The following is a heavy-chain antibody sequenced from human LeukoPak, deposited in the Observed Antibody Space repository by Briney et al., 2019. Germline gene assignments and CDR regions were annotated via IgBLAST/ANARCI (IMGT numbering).Heavy chain of an antibody. D-gene: IGHD3-10*01. CDR3: ARRTRIKNYYGSGSYYNYYYYYMDV. J-gene: IGHJ6*03. V-gene: IGHV4-34*01. Sequence: SETLSLTCAVYGGSFSGYYWSWIRQPPGKGLEWIGEINHSGSTNYNPSLKSRVTISVDTSKNQFSLKLSSVTAADTAVYYCARRTRIKNYYGSGSYYNYYYYYMDVWGKGTTVTISS. CDR1: GGSFSGYY. CDR2: INHSGST.